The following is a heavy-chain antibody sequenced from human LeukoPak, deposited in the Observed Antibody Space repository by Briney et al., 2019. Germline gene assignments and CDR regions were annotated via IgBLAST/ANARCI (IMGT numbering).Heavy chain of an antibody. CDR1: GFTFSSYW. CDR3: ARVATYYYDSSGYPFDY. J-gene: IGHJ4*02. D-gene: IGHD3-22*01. V-gene: IGHV3-74*01. CDR2: INSDGSST. Sequence: PGGSLRLSCAASGFTFSSYWMHWVRQAPGKGLVWVSRINSDGSSTSYADSVKGRFTISRDNAKDTLYLQMNSLRAEDAAVYYCARVATYYYDSSGYPFDYWGQGTLVTVSS.